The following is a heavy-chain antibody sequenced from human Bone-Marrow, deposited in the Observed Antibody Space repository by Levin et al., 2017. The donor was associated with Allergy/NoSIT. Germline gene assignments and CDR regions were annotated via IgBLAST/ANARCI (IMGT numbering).Heavy chain of an antibody. CDR1: GYVFTDFG. CDR3: ARESVGGWRQRGLDY. V-gene: IGHV1-18*01. J-gene: IGHJ4*02. D-gene: IGHD2-15*01. CDR2: IGTYSLDT. Sequence: ASVKVSCKTSGYVFTDFGISWVRQAPGQGLEWMGWIGTYSLDTYYAQKFQGRVTMTTDTSTTTVYLEVPSLKSDDTAVYYCARESVGGWRQRGLDYWGQGTLVTVSS.